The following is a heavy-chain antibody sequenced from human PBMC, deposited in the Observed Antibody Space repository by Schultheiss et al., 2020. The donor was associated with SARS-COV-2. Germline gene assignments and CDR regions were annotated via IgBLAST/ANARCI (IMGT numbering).Heavy chain of an antibody. V-gene: IGHV1-69*04. CDR1: GGTFSSYA. J-gene: IGHJ4*02. Sequence: SVKVSCKASGGTFSSYAISWVRQAPGQGLEWMGRIIPILGIANYAQKFQGRVTMTRDTSISTASMELSRLTSDDTAMYYCARDHSGTYWGQGTLVTVSS. CDR3: ARDHSGTY. CDR2: IIPILGIA. D-gene: IGHD1-26*01.